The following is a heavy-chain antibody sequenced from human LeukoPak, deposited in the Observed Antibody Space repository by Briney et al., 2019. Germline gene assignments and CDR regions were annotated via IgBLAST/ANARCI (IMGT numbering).Heavy chain of an antibody. CDR3: ACSYGDYGALDY. J-gene: IGHJ4*02. CDR2: IYYSGST. V-gene: IGHV4-59*01. D-gene: IGHD4-17*01. Sequence: SETLSLTCTVSGGSISSYYWSWIRQPPGKGLEWIGYIYYSGSTSYNPSLKSRVTISVDTSKNQFSLKLSSVTAADTAVYYCACSYGDYGALDYWGQGTLVTVSS. CDR1: GGSISSYY.